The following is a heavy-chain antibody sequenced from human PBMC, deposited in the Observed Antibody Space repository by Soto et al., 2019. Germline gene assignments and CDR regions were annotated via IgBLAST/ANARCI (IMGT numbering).Heavy chain of an antibody. J-gene: IGHJ4*02. D-gene: IGHD3-22*01. Sequence: QVQLQESGPGLVKPSQTLSLTCTVSGGSISSGDYYWSWIRQPPGKGLEWIGYMYYSGRTDYNPSLKSRATISVDTSRNQFTLKLSAVTAADTAVYYGARWLRYGPHFDYWGQGTRVTVSS. CDR3: ARWLRYGPHFDY. CDR1: GGSISSGDYY. CDR2: MYYSGRT. V-gene: IGHV4-30-4*01.